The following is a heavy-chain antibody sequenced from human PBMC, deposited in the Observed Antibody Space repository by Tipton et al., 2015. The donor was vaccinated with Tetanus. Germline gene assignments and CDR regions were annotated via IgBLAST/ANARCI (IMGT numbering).Heavy chain of an antibody. CDR3: ARLRWNFSFRPYYFDS. CDR2: IYPGDGDV. J-gene: IGHJ4*02. CDR1: GYDFNNYW. D-gene: IGHD1-7*01. Sequence: QLVQSGAEVKKPGESLKISCKASGYDFNNYWIGWVRQTPDKGLEWMAIIYPGDGDVKYSPSFQGQVTISADTSTKTAYLQWSSMRVSDAALFYCARLRWNFSFRPYYFDSWGLGTLVTVSS. V-gene: IGHV5-51*01.